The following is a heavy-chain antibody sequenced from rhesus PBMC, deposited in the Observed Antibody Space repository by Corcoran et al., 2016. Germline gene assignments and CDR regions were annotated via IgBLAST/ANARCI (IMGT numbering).Heavy chain of an antibody. D-gene: IGHD6-31*01. CDR1: GGSISSNY. CDR2: IVRGGRST. Sequence: QLQLQESGTGLVKPSETLSLTCAVSGGSISSNYWSWIRQPPGKGLEWIGRIVRGGRSTAHTPSLKMPVPSSKDTSKTPFSLKLGAVTAADSAVYYFGREALGMASAVDYWGHGVLVTVSP. J-gene: IGHJ4*01. V-gene: IGHV4-173*01. CDR3: GREALGMASAVDY.